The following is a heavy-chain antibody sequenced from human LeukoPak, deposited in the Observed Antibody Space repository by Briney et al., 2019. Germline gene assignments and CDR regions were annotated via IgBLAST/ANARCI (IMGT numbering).Heavy chain of an antibody. V-gene: IGHV4-59*01. CDR2: IYYSGIT. D-gene: IGHD2-15*01. J-gene: IGHJ4*02. Sequence: KPSETLSLTCTVSSGSISPYYWSWVRQPPGKGLEWMGNIYYSGITNYNPSLKTRVTISVDTSKNQFSLKLSSLTAADTAVYYCARDVRYCSGGSCYSYFDYCGQGTLFTVSS. CDR1: SGSISPYY. CDR3: ARDVRYCSGGSCYSYFDY.